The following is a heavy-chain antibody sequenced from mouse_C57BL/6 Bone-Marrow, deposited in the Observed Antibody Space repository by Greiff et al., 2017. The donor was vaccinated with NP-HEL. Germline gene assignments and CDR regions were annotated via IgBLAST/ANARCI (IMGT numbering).Heavy chain of an antibody. V-gene: IGHV5-9*04. Sequence: EVQLVESGGGLVKPGGSLKFSCAASGFTFSSYTMSWVRQTPEKRLEWVATISGGGGNTYYPDSVKGGVTISRDNAKNTLYLHMSSLRSEDTAMYNCARGRYSNPSSFDYWGKGTTLTVSS. CDR1: GFTFSSYT. J-gene: IGHJ2*01. D-gene: IGHD2-5*01. CDR2: ISGGGGNT. CDR3: ARGRYSNPSSFDY.